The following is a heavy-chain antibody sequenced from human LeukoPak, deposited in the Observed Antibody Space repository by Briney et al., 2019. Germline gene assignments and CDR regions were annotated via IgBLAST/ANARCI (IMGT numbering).Heavy chain of an antibody. CDR2: INHSGST. V-gene: IGHV4-34*01. D-gene: IGHD5-12*01. CDR1: GGSFSGYY. Sequence: WETLSLTCAVYGGSFSGYYWSWIRQPPGKGLEWIGEINHSGSTNYNPSLKSRVTISVDTSKNQFSLKLSSVTAADTAVYYCARVVRGYSGYDWADYYYGMDVWGQGTTVTVSS. CDR3: ARVVRGYSGYDWADYYYGMDV. J-gene: IGHJ6*02.